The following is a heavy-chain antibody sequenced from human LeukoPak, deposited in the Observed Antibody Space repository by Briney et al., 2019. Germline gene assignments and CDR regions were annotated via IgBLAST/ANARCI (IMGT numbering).Heavy chain of an antibody. V-gene: IGHV1-18*01. CDR3: ARARIDSSGYRAFGDY. CDR2: ISAYNGNT. J-gene: IGHJ4*02. CDR1: GYTFTIYG. D-gene: IGHD3-22*01. Sequence: ASVKVSCKASGYTFTIYGISWVRQAPGQGLEWMGWISAYNGNTHYAQKLQGRVTMTTDTSTSTAYMELRSLRSDDTAVYYCARARIDSSGYRAFGDYWGQGTLVTVSS.